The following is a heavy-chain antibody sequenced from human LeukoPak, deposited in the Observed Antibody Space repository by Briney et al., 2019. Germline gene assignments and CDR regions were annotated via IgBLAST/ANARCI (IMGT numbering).Heavy chain of an antibody. Sequence: ASVKVSCKASGYTFTSYYMHWVRQAPGHGLEWMGIINPSGGSTSYAQKFQGRVTMTRDMSTSTVYMELSSLRSEDTAVYYCARALVMYTIDYWGQGTLVTVSS. V-gene: IGHV1-46*01. J-gene: IGHJ4*02. D-gene: IGHD3-16*02. CDR3: ARALVMYTIDY. CDR1: GYTFTSYY. CDR2: INPSGGST.